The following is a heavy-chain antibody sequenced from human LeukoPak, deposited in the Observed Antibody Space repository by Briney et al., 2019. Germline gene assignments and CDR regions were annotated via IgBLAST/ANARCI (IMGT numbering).Heavy chain of an antibody. V-gene: IGHV4-31*03. Sequence: PSETLSLTCTVSGGSISSGGYYWSWIRQHPGKGLEWIGYIYYSGSTYYNPSLKSRVTISVDTSKNQFSLKLSSVTAADTAVYYCARHKGFSSGWFGRSNWFDPWGQGTLVTVSS. J-gene: IGHJ5*02. CDR2: IYYSGST. CDR3: ARHKGFSSGWFGRSNWFDP. D-gene: IGHD6-19*01. CDR1: GGSISSGGYY.